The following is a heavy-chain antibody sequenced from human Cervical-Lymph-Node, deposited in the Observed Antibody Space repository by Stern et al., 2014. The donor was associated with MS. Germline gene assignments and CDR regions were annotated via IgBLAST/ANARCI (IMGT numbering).Heavy chain of an antibody. Sequence: QLVQSGPEVKKPGTSVKVSCKASGFTFTSSAVQWVRQARGQRLEWIGWIVVCRGNTNYAQKVQDTVTITRDMSTSTAYMELSSLRSEDTAVYYGAAINDYYDSSGYDAFDIGGQGTMVPVSS. V-gene: IGHV1-58*01. CDR1: GFTFTSSA. CDR2: IVVCRGNT. D-gene: IGHD3-22*01. J-gene: IGHJ3*02. CDR3: AAINDYYDSSGYDAFDI.